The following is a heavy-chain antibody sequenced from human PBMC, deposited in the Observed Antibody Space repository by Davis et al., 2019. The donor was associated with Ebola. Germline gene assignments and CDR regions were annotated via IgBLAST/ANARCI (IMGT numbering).Heavy chain of an antibody. CDR1: GDSVSSGG. J-gene: IGHJ5*02. CDR2: TYYNSKWYN. CDR3: TRGWLRGWFDP. D-gene: IGHD5-12*01. Sequence: PSETLSLTCAISGDSVSSGGWNWIRQSPSRGLEWLGRTYYNSKWYNDYAVSVKSRITINPDTSGNQFYLQLNSVTPEDTAVYYCTRGWLRGWFDPWGQGTLVIVSS. V-gene: IGHV6-1*01.